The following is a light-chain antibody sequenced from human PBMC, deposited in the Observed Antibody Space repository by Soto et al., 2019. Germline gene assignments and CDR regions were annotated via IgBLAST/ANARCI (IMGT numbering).Light chain of an antibody. J-gene: IGKJ5*01. CDR1: QSVSSY. Sequence: EIVMTQSPATLSVSPGERATRSCRASQSVSSYLAWYQQKPGQAPRLLIYGASTGATGFPARFSGSGSGTEFTLTISSMQAEDFAVYYCHQYNNWPITFGQGTRLEIK. CDR3: HQYNNWPIT. CDR2: GAS. V-gene: IGKV3-15*01.